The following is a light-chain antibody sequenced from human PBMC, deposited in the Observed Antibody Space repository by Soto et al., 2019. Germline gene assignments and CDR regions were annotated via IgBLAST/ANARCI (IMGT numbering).Light chain of an antibody. CDR3: SSNTTSSTGV. Sequence: QSALTQPASVSGSPGQSITISCSGTSSDVGGYNYVSWYQQYPGKAPKLMIYEVNNRPSGVSNRFSGSKSANTASLTISGLQAEDEADYYCSSNTTSSTGVFGGGTQLTVL. CDR2: EVN. J-gene: IGLJ7*01. V-gene: IGLV2-14*01. CDR1: SSDVGGYNY.